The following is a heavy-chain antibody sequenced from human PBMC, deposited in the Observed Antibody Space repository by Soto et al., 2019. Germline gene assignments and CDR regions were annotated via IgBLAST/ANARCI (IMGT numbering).Heavy chain of an antibody. CDR3: ARVLYSSGGHTIYYYYYGMDV. V-gene: IGHV3-33*01. J-gene: IGHJ6*02. Sequence: QVQLVESGGGVVQPGRSLRLSCAASGFTFSSYGMHWVRQAPGKGLEWVAVIWYDGSNKYYADSVKGRFTISRDNSKNALYLQMNSRGAEDTAVYYCARVLYSSGGHTIYYYYYGMDVWGQGTTVTVSS. CDR1: GFTFSSYG. D-gene: IGHD6-19*01. CDR2: IWYDGSNK.